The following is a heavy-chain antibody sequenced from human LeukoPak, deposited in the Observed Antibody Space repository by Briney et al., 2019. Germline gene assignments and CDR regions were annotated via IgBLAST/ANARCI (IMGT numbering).Heavy chain of an antibody. CDR2: IYHSGST. Sequence: SETLSLTCAVSGGSISSGGYSWSWIRQPPEKGLEWIGYIYHSGSTYYNPSLKSRVTISVDRSKNQFSLKLSSVTAADTAVYYCARRINGYSSGWYWDYFDYWGQGTLVTVSS. J-gene: IGHJ4*02. CDR1: GGSISSGGYS. D-gene: IGHD6-19*01. CDR3: ARRINGYSSGWYWDYFDY. V-gene: IGHV4-30-2*01.